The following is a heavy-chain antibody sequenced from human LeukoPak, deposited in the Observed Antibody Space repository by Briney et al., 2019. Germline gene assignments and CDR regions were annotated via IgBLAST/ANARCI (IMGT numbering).Heavy chain of an antibody. CDR1: GYTFTSYG. Sequence: ASVKVSCKASGYTFTSYGISWVRQAPGQGLEWMGWISAYNGNTNYAQKLQGRVTMTTDTSTSTAYMELRSLRSDDTAVYYCARDTINYSYYYYMDVWGKGTTVTVSS. CDR2: ISAYNGNT. D-gene: IGHD4-11*01. J-gene: IGHJ6*03. V-gene: IGHV1-18*01. CDR3: ARDTINYSYYYYMDV.